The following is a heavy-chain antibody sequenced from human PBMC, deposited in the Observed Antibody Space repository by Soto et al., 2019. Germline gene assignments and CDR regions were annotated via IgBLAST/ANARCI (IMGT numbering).Heavy chain of an antibody. Sequence: EVQLVESGGGLVKPGGSLRLSCAASGFTFSSYSMNWVRQAPGKGLEWVSSISSSSSYIYYADSVKGRFTISRDNAKNSLNLQMNSLRAEDTAVYYGARDPPGRQWLARGDYWGQGTLVTVSS. D-gene: IGHD6-19*01. CDR3: ARDPPGRQWLARGDY. CDR2: ISSSSSYI. CDR1: GFTFSSYS. J-gene: IGHJ4*02. V-gene: IGHV3-21*01.